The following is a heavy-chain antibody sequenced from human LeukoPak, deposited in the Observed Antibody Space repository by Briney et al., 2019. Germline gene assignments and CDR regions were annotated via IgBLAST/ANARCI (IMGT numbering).Heavy chain of an antibody. D-gene: IGHD2-2*01. CDR2: INHSGST. Sequence: PSETLSLTCAVSGGSFSGYYWSWIRQPPGKGLEWIGEINHSGSTNYNPSLKSRVTISVDTSKSQFSLKLSSVTAADTAVYYCARGTPVPAAMDGLAWFDPWGQGTLVTVSS. J-gene: IGHJ5*02. CDR1: GGSFSGYY. CDR3: ARGTPVPAAMDGLAWFDP. V-gene: IGHV4-34*01.